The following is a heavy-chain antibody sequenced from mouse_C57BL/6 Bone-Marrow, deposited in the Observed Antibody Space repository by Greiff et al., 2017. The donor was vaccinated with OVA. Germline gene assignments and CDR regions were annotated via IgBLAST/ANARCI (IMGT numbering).Heavy chain of an antibody. V-gene: IGHV14-4*01. Sequence: VQLQQSGAELVRPGASVKLSCTASGFNIKDDYMHWVKQRPEQGLEWIGWIDPENGDTVYASKFQGKATITAETSSNTAYLQLSSLTSEDTAVYYCTAYGPLDYWGQGTTLTVSS. CDR1: GFNIKDDY. CDR3: TAYGPLDY. D-gene: IGHD6-5*01. J-gene: IGHJ2*01. CDR2: IDPENGDT.